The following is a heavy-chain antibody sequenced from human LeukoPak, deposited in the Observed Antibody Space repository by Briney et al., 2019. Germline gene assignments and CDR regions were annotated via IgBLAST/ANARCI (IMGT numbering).Heavy chain of an antibody. CDR2: INPNSGGT. CDR3: ARIRIVGVTTSWFEP. Sequence: ASVKVSCKASGYTFTGYYMHWVRQAPGQGLEWMGWINPNSGGTNYAQKFQGRVTMTRDTSISTAYMELSRLRSDDTAVYYCARIRIVGVTTSWFEPWGQGTLVTVSS. CDR1: GYTFTGYY. J-gene: IGHJ5*02. V-gene: IGHV1-2*02. D-gene: IGHD1-26*01.